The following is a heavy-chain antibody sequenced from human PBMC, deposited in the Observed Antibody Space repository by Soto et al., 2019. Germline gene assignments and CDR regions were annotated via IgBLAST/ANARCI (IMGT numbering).Heavy chain of an antibody. Sequence: QVQLVQSGAEEKKPGASVKVSCKASGYTFTSYAMPWVRQAPGQRLEWMGWINAGNGNTKYSQKFQGRVTITRDTSASTAKMELSSLRSEDTAVYYCARAVAVPADFDYWGQGTLVTVSS. CDR2: INAGNGNT. CDR3: ARAVAVPADFDY. CDR1: GYTFTSYA. V-gene: IGHV1-3*05. D-gene: IGHD6-19*01. J-gene: IGHJ4*02.